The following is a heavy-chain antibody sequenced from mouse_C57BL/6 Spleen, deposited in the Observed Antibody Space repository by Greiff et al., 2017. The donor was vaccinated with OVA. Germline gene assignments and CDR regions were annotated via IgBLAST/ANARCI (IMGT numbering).Heavy chain of an antibody. D-gene: IGHD1-1*01. V-gene: IGHV6-3*01. CDR3: SSLLDY. J-gene: IGHJ4*01. CDR1: GFTFSNYW. Sequence: EVKVEQSGGGLVQPGGSMKLSCVASGFTFSNYWMHWVRQSPEQGLEWVAQIRLKSDNYATNYAESVKGRFTISRDDSKSSVYLQMNNLRAEDNGIYYCSSLLDYWGQGTSVTVSS. CDR2: IRLKSDNYAT.